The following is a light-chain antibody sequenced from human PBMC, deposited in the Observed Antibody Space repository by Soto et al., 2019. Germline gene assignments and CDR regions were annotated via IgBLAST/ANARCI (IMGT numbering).Light chain of an antibody. V-gene: IGLV2-11*01. J-gene: IGLJ1*01. Sequence: QSALTQPRSVSGSPGQSATISCTGTSSDVDDYNYVSWFQQHPGKAPKLMIYDVSERPSGVPDRFSGSKSGNTASLTISGLQAEDEADYYCCSYGGTFYVFGTGTKVTVL. CDR3: CSYGGTFYV. CDR2: DVS. CDR1: SSDVDDYNY.